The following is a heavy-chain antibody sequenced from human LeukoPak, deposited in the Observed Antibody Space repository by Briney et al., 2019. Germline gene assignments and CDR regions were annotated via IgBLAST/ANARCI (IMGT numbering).Heavy chain of an antibody. CDR3: ARRYYDILTGYPQFDY. Sequence: GESLKIPCKGSGYSFTSYWIGWVRQMPGKGLEWMGIIYPGDSDTRYSPSFQGQVTISADKSISTAYLQWSSLKASDTAMYYCARRYYDILTGYPQFDYWGQGTLVTVSS. V-gene: IGHV5-51*01. D-gene: IGHD3-9*01. CDR1: GYSFTSYW. CDR2: IYPGDSDT. J-gene: IGHJ4*02.